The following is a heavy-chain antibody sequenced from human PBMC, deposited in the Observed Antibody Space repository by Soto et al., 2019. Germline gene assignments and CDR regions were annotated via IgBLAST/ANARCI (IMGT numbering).Heavy chain of an antibody. CDR3: AMGVIWIGYFTVDS. D-gene: IGHD3-3*01. CDR1: GGSFGNSA. J-gene: IGHJ4*02. CDR2: FIPVYRTL. V-gene: IGHV1-69*01. Sequence: QVLLVQSGAEVKKPGSSVKISCKASGGSFGNSAINWVRQTPGQGLEWLGGFIPVYRTLNYAQKFQGRVTITADESTGTAYMTLSSLASNDTAVYYCAMGVIWIGYFTVDSWGQGTRVTVSS.